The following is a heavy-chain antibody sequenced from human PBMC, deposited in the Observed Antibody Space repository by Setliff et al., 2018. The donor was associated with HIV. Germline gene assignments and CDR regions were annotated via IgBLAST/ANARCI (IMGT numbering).Heavy chain of an antibody. D-gene: IGHD2-2*01. J-gene: IGHJ4*02. CDR3: LRLYRGSSTKEKSDS. CDR1: GGSISNNNYY. Sequence: SETLSLTCNVSGGSISNNNYYCGWVRQPPGKGLEWIASIYYTGTTSYNPALKSRVALSVGAAKNQFSLKMTSVTAADTAVYFCLRLYRGSSTKEKSDSWGQGVLVTVSS. V-gene: IGHV4-39*07. CDR2: IYYTGTT.